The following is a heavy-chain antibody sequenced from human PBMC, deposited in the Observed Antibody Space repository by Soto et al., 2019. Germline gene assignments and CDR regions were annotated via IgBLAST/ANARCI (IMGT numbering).Heavy chain of an antibody. D-gene: IGHD3-10*01. V-gene: IGHV4-39*01. J-gene: IGHJ4*02. CDR1: GRSISSSSYY. CDR2: FYYSGST. Sequence: QLQLQESGPGVVKSSETMSLTCTVSGRSISSSSYYWGWIRQPPGKGLEWIGSFYYSGSTYYYTSHKSRVTIADDTSGTQSSAKLSSVTDADTAVYYSAGRVVDGAVTGSGSFDYWGQGTLVTVSS. CDR3: AGRVVDGAVTGSGSFDY.